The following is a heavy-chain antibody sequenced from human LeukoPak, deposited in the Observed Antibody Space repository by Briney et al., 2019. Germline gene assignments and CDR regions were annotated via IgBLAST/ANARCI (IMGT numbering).Heavy chain of an antibody. V-gene: IGHV5-51*01. D-gene: IGHD3-10*01. J-gene: IGHJ5*02. CDR3: ARPSTPYGSGSYYDWFDP. Sequence: GESLKISCRVSGYAFASYWIGWVRQVPGKGLEWMGIIYPGDSDTRYSPSFQGQVTISADKSISTAYLQWSSLKASDTAMYYCARPSTPYGSGSYYDWFDPWGQGTLVTVSS. CDR1: GYAFASYW. CDR2: IYPGDSDT.